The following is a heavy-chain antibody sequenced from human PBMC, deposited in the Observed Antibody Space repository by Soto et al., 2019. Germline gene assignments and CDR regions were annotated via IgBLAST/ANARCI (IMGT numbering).Heavy chain of an antibody. Sequence: QITLNESGPTVVRPTETLTLTCRFSGFSLTTSGVGVGWIRQSPGKAPEWLALIYWDDDKRYSASLKSRLTITKDTSKNQVVLTVSDLDPTDTATYYCANRVLRTVFGLVTTTAIYFDFWGHGTPVAVSS. D-gene: IGHD3-3*01. J-gene: IGHJ4*01. CDR3: ANRVLRTVFGLVTTTAIYFDF. CDR1: GFSLTTSGVG. CDR2: IYWDDDK. V-gene: IGHV2-5*02.